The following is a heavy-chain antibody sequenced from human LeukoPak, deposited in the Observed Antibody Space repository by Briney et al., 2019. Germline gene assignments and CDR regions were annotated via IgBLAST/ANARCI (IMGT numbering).Heavy chain of an antibody. V-gene: IGHV3-30-3*01. D-gene: IGHD4-11*01. CDR1: GFTLSGFA. CDR3: ARSKDFDY. J-gene: IGHJ4*02. CDR2: ISYDGSNK. Sequence: RGSLRLSCAASGFTLSGFAMRWVRPAPGQGLEWVAVISYDGSNKYYADSVKGRFTISRDNSKNTLYLQMNSLRAEDTAVYYCARSKDFDYWGQGTLVTVSS.